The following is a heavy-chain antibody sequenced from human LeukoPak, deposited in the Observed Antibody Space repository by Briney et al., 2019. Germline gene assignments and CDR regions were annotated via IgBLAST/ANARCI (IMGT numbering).Heavy chain of an antibody. J-gene: IGHJ4*02. CDR1: GFTFSSYA. CDR3: ARDQYSSSAYYFDY. Sequence: PGRSLRLSCAASGFTFSSYAMHWVRQAPGKGLEWVAVISYDGSNKYYADSVKGRFTISRDNSKNTLYLQMNSLRAEDTAVYYCARDQYSSSAYYFDYWGQGTLVTVSS. CDR2: ISYDGSNK. D-gene: IGHD6-6*01. V-gene: IGHV3-30*04.